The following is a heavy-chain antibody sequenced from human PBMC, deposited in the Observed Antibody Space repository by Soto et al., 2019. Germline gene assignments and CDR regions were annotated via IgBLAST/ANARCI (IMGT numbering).Heavy chain of an antibody. Sequence: HSETLSLTCTVSGGSISSYYWSWIRQPPGKGLEWIGYIYYSGSTNYNPSLKSRVTISVDTSKNQFSLKLSSVTAADTAVYYCARALDYGDYYDAFDIWGQGTMVTVSS. V-gene: IGHV4-59*01. J-gene: IGHJ3*02. CDR1: GGSISSYY. CDR2: IYYSGST. D-gene: IGHD4-17*01. CDR3: ARALDYGDYYDAFDI.